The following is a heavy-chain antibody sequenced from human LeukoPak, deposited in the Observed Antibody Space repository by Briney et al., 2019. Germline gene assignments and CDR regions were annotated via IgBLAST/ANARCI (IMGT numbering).Heavy chain of an antibody. J-gene: IGHJ4*02. CDR1: GGSISSYY. D-gene: IGHD4-11*01. V-gene: IGHV4-59*12. Sequence: PSETLSLTCTVSGGSISSYYWSWIRQPPGKGLEWIGYIYYSGSTNYNPSLKSRVTISVDTSKNQFSLKLSSVTAADTAVYYCARDDYSKFSVDYWGQGTLVTVSS. CDR2: IYYSGST. CDR3: ARDDYSKFSVDY.